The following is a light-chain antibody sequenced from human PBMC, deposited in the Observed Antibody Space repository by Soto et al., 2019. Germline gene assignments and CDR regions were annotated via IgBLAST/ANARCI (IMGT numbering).Light chain of an antibody. Sequence: DVVMTQSPLSLPVTLGQPDSISCRSSQSLVYSDGNTYLHWFQQRPGQSPRRLIYKVSNRDSGVPDRFSGSGSGTDITLKISRVEAEDVGVYYCMQGTHWPLWTFGQGTKVEIK. V-gene: IGKV2-30*01. J-gene: IGKJ1*01. CDR2: KVS. CDR3: MQGTHWPLWT. CDR1: QSLVYSDGNTY.